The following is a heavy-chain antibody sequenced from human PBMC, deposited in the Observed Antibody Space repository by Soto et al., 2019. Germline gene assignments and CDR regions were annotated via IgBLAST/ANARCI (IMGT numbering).Heavy chain of an antibody. Sequence: QVQLVQSGTEVKKPGASVKVSCKASGYTFSNFGLSWMRQAPGQGLEWMGWISPSNGQTIYAQNFHGRVTMTTETSTATAHMEPRSLISDDTAVYYCARVIMIFGVANLGSYFDYWGQGTRVTVSA. CDR1: GYTFSNFG. V-gene: IGHV1-18*01. CDR2: ISPSNGQT. D-gene: IGHD3-3*01. CDR3: ARVIMIFGVANLGSYFDY. J-gene: IGHJ4*02.